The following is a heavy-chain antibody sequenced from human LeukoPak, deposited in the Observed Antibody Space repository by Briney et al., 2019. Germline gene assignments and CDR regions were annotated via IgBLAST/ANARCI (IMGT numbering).Heavy chain of an antibody. V-gene: IGHV1-69-2*01. CDR2: IDPEDGET. J-gene: IGHJ4*02. CDR3: ARNYFDF. CDR1: GYKFTDHF. Sequence: APVKVSCKLSGYKFTDHFVHWVKQAPGKGLQWMGLIDPEDGETKYAAMFEDRVTITADTSRDSVFLDLKNLRSEDTAMYYCARNYFDFWGQGSLVTVSA.